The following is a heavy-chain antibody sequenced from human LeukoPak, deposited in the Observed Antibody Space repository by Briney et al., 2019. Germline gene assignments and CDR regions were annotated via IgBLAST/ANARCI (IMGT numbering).Heavy chain of an antibody. D-gene: IGHD1-26*01. V-gene: IGHV3-7*01. CDR3: ARDPHWGAGYFDF. Sequence: PGGSLRLSCAASGFIFSSYWMSWVRQAPGKGLEWVANIKQDGSEKYYVDSVKGRSTISVDNAKRSLYLQMNSPKAEDTAVYYCARDPHWGAGYFDFWGQGALVTVSS. CDR1: GFIFSSYW. J-gene: IGHJ4*02. CDR2: IKQDGSEK.